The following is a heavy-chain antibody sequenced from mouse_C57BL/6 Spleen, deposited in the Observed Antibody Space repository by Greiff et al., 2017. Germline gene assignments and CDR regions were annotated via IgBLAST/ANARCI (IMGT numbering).Heavy chain of an antibody. V-gene: IGHV5-9*01. CDR3: ERQGFYYDYDGFAY. Sequence: EVMLVESGGGLVKPGGSLKLSCAASGFTFSSYTMSWVRQTPEQRLEWVATISGGGGNTYYPDSVKGRFTISRDNAKNTLYLQMSSLRSEDTALYYCERQGFYYDYDGFAYWGQGTLVTVSA. CDR2: ISGGGGNT. J-gene: IGHJ3*01. CDR1: GFTFSSYT. D-gene: IGHD2-4*01.